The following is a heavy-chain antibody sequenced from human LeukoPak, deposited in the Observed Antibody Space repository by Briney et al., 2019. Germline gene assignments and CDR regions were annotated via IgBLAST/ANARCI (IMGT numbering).Heavy chain of an antibody. Sequence: GGSLRLSCAASGFTVTEYAMTWIRQSPGKGLEWVSSMSDIGPNTYYADSVKGRCTISRDTSKNTLLLQMNSLRADDTALYFCARRLSLRFDAFAVWGPGTVVTVSS. V-gene: IGHV3-23*01. CDR1: GFTVTEYA. CDR2: MSDIGPNT. CDR3: ARRLSLRFDAFAV. D-gene: IGHD3-3*01. J-gene: IGHJ3*01.